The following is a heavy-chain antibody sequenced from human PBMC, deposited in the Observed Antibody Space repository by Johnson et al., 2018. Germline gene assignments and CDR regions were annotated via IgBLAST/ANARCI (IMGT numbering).Heavy chain of an antibody. CDR1: GFTFSSYA. Sequence: EVQLVESGGGLVQPGGSLRLSCAASGFTFSSYAMAWVRQAPGKGLEWVSVSSGSGGSTYYADSVKGRFTPSRDNSKNALDLQMNSRRADDTAGYYCAKMGGDCVSYYYCYMDGWGRGTTVTVAS. CDR2: SSGSGGST. D-gene: IGHD2-21*02. CDR3: AKMGGDCVSYYYCYMDG. J-gene: IGHJ6*03. V-gene: IGHV3-23*04.